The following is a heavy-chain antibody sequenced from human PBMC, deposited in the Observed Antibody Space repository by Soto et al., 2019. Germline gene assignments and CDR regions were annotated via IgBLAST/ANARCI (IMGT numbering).Heavy chain of an antibody. J-gene: IGHJ4*02. CDR2: VYHSGLA. D-gene: IGHD4-17*01. V-gene: IGHV4-4*02. Sequence: SETLSLTCTVSSDSISNIRWWTWVRQPPGESLEWIGEVYHSGLANYNPSLKSRVTISVDTSKNQFSLKLSSVTAADTAVYYCARDYGGNVFDYWGQGTLVTVSS. CDR1: SDSISNIRW. CDR3: ARDYGGNVFDY.